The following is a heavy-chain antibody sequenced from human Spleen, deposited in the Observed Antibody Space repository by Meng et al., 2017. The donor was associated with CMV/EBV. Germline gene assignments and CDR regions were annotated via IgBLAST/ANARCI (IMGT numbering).Heavy chain of an antibody. CDR1: GYNFTGYY. CDR3: ARNPNKSQRNEPYAMDV. CDR2: INPNSGGT. J-gene: IGHJ6*02. D-gene: IGHD1/OR15-1a*01. V-gene: IGHV1-2*02. Sequence: ASVKVSCKASGYNFTGYYMHWVRQAPGQGLEWMGWINPNSGGTNYAQKFQGRVTMTRDTSISTAYMELSRLRSEDTAVYYCARNPNKSQRNEPYAMDVWGQGTTVTVSS.